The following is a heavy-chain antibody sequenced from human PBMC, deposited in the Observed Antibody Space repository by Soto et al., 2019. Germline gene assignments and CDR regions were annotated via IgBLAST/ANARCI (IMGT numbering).Heavy chain of an antibody. V-gene: IGHV3-23*01. J-gene: IGHJ4*02. CDR3: AKETTAAVGDYFDS. Sequence: EVQLLESGGGLVQPGGSLRLSCVASGFTFSSYAISWVRQAPGKGPEWVAVISATGGTTYFADSVKGRFSISRDNSKNTLYLQLRRLRGEDTAVYYCAKETTAAVGDYFDSWGQGTQVTVSS. CDR2: ISATGGTT. D-gene: IGHD6-13*01. CDR1: GFTFSSYA.